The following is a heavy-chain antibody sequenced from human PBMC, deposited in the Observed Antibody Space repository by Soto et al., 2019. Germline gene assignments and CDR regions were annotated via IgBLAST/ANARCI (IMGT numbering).Heavy chain of an antibody. D-gene: IGHD2-2*01. V-gene: IGHV3-7*02. Sequence: GGSLRLSCTASGFTFGKYWMTWVGQAPGKGLEWVANINQDGSGKEYVDSVKGRFTISRDNSKNTLYLQMNSLRAEDTAVYYCARGPTYCISTSCSVNWFDPWGQGTLVTV. CDR1: GFTFGKYW. CDR3: ARGPTYCISTSCSVNWFDP. J-gene: IGHJ5*02. CDR2: INQDGSGK.